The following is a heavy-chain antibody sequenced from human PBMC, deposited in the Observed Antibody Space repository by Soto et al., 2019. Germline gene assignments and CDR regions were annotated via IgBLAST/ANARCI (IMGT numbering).Heavy chain of an antibody. CDR2: INPNSGGT. CDR3: ARSKLSSLYSSSWYKYFQH. Sequence: ASVKVSCKASGYTFTGYYMHWVRQAPGQGLEWMGWINPNSGGTNYAQKFQGRVTMTRDTSISTAYMELSRLRSDDTAVYYCARSKLSSLYSSSWYKYFQHWGQGTLVTVSS. CDR1: GYTFTGYY. D-gene: IGHD6-13*01. V-gene: IGHV1-2*02. J-gene: IGHJ1*01.